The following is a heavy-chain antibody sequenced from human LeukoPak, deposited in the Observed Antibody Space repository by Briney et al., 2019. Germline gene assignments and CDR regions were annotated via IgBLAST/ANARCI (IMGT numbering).Heavy chain of an antibody. CDR1: GFTFSTYW. J-gene: IGHJ4*02. V-gene: IGHV3-7*03. CDR2: IKEDGSEK. CDR3: AREGSGLDY. Sequence: GGFLRLSCAASGFTFSTYWMNWVRQAPGKGLEWVAKIKEDGSEKFYVDSVRGRFTISRDNAKNSLYLQMNTLRAEDTAVYYCAREGSGLDYWGQGTLVTVSS. D-gene: IGHD2-15*01.